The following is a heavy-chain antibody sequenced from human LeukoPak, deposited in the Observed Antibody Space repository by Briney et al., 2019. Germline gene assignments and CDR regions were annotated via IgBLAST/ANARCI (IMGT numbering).Heavy chain of an antibody. V-gene: IGHV1-2*04. CDR2: INPNSGGT. CDR3: ARAQGVIAASGGDP. CDR1: GYTFTGYY. J-gene: IGHJ5*02. Sequence: ASAKVSCKASGYTFTGYYMHWVRQAPGQGLEWMGWINPNSGGTNYAQKFQGWVTMTRDTSISTAYMELSRLRSDDTAVYYCARAQGVIAASGGDPWGQGTLVTVSS. D-gene: IGHD6-6*01.